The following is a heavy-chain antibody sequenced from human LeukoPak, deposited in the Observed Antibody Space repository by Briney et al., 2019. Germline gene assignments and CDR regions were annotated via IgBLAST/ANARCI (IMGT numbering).Heavy chain of an antibody. J-gene: IGHJ4*02. CDR2: MNPNSGNT. CDR3: ARDRRTYYYDSSGYWAFDY. Sequence: ASVKVSCKASGYTFTSYDINWVRQATGQGLEWMGWMNPNSGNTGYAQKFQGRVTMTRDTSISTAYMELSRLRSDDTAVYYCARDRRTYYYDSSGYWAFDYWGQGTLVTVSS. D-gene: IGHD3-22*01. CDR1: GYTFTSYD. V-gene: IGHV1-8*01.